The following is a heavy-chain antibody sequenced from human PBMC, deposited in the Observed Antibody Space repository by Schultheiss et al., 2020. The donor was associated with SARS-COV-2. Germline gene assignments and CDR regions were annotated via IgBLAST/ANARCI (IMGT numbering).Heavy chain of an antibody. J-gene: IGHJ6*03. V-gene: IGHV4-59*01. CDR2: IYYSGST. Sequence: SETLSLTCTVSGGSISSYYWSWIRQPPGKGLEWIGYIYYSGSTNYNPSLKSRVTISVDTSKNQFSLKLSSVTAADTAVYYCARGSWAASGLYYYYYYMDVWGKGTTVTVSS. D-gene: IGHD2-15*01. CDR3: ARGSWAASGLYYYYYYMDV. CDR1: GGSISSYY.